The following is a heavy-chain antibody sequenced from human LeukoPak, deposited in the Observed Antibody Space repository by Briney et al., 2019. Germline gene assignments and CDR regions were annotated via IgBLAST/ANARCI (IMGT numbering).Heavy chain of an antibody. D-gene: IGHD5-18*01. V-gene: IGHV3-30*02. Sequence: GGSLRLSCAASGFTFSSYGMHWARQAPGKGLEWVAFIRYDGSNKYYADSVKGRFTISRDNSKNTLYLQMNSLRAEDTAVYYCAKEGSGYSYGHFDYWGQGTLVTVSS. CDR3: AKEGSGYSYGHFDY. CDR2: IRYDGSNK. J-gene: IGHJ4*02. CDR1: GFTFSSYG.